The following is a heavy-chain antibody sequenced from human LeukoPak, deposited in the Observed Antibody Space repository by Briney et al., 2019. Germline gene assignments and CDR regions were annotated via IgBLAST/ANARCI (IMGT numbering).Heavy chain of an antibody. CDR1: GFTFSSYS. CDR2: ISSSSSYI. D-gene: IGHD2-15*01. CDR3: ARDSSRGYCSGGSCYLYYFDY. J-gene: IGHJ4*02. Sequence: GGSLRLSCAASGFTFSSYSMNWVRQAPGKGLEWVSSISSSSSYIYYADSVKGRFTISRDNAKNSLYLQMNSLRAEDTAVYNCARDSSRGYCSGGSCYLYYFDYWGQGTLVTVSS. V-gene: IGHV3-21*01.